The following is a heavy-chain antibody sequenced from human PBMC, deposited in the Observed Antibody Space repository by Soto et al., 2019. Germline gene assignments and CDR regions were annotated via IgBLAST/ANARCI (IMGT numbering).Heavy chain of an antibody. CDR3: ARRPFSSTWPSYFDY. CDR2: IHYSGST. J-gene: IGHJ4*02. D-gene: IGHD6-13*01. V-gene: IGHV4-39*01. Sequence: PSETLSLTCTVSGGSISSNSYYWGWIRQPPGKGLEWIGCIHYSGSTYYNPSLRSRVTSSVDTSKNQFSLKVSSVTAADTAVYYCARRPFSSTWPSYFDYWGQGTLVTVS. CDR1: GGSISSNSYY.